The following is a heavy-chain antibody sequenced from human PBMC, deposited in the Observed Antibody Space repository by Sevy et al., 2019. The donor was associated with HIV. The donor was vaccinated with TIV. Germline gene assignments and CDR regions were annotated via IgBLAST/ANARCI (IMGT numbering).Heavy chain of an antibody. CDR2: MYHSGRS. Sequence: SETLSLTCAVSGYSISSGFDWGWVRQPPGKGLEYIGNMYHSGRSSFNPSLKSRVTISLDTSKNQFSLKLTSVSAAETAVYYCATDSVFWNNFDYWGQGMLVTVSS. V-gene: IGHV4-38-2*01. J-gene: IGHJ4*02. D-gene: IGHD1-1*01. CDR1: GYSISSGFD. CDR3: ATDSVFWNNFDY.